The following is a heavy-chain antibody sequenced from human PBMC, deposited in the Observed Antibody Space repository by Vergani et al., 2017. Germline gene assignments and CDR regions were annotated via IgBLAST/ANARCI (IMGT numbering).Heavy chain of an antibody. V-gene: IGHV3-7*01. J-gene: IGHJ4*02. CDR3: GRERPETNAYDY. D-gene: IGHD1-7*01. CDR1: GFSFSSYK. CDR2: IKHDGSEK. Sequence: EVQLVESGGGLVQPGGSLRLSCAASGFSFSSYKMDWVRQAPGKGLEWVANIKHDGSEKGYVDSVKGRFTISRDNGKNSLSLQMVSLRGEDTAVYYCGRERPETNAYDYWGQGTLVIVSS.